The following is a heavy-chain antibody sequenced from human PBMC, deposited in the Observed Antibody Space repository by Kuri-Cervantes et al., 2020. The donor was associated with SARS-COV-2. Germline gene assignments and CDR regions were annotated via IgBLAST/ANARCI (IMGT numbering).Heavy chain of an antibody. CDR1: GGSISSHY. CDR2: IYYSGST. J-gene: IGHJ4*02. V-gene: IGHV4-59*11. D-gene: IGHD3-9*01. CDR3: AKEGDILTPYFDY. Sequence: GSLRLSCTVPGGSISSHYWSWIRQPPGKGLEWIGYIYYSGSTNYNPSLKSRVTISVDTSKNQFSLKLSSVTAADTAVYYCAKEGDILTPYFDYWGQGTLVTVSS.